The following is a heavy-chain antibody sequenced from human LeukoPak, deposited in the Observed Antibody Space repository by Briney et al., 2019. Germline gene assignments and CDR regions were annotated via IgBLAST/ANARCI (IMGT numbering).Heavy chain of an antibody. J-gene: IGHJ1*01. D-gene: IGHD6-19*01. CDR1: GFTFSSYS. V-gene: IGHV3-64*01. CDR2: ITYDGGTT. Sequence: AGGSLRLSCAASGFTFSSYSMNWVRQAPGKGLEHVSSITYDGGTTYYANSVKGRFTISRDNSKNTLYLQMGSLRDEDMSVYYCARDEAGYSSDWGQGTLVTVSS. CDR3: ARDEAGYSSD.